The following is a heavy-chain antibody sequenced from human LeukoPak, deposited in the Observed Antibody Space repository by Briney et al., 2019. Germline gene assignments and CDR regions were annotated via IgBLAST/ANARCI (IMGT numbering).Heavy chain of an antibody. D-gene: IGHD3-22*01. Sequence: PGGSLRLSCAASGFTFSSYGMSWVRQAPGKGLEWVSAISGSGGSTYYADSVKGRFTISRDNSKNTLYLQMNSLRAEDTAVYYCAKNKAGYYDSSGYLSWGQGTLVTVSS. CDR1: GFTFSSYG. CDR3: AKNKAGYYDSSGYLS. CDR2: ISGSGGST. V-gene: IGHV3-23*01. J-gene: IGHJ4*02.